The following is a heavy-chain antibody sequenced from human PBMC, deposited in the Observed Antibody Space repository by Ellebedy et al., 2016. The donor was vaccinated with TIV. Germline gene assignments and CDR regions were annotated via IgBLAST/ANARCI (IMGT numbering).Heavy chain of an antibody. CDR2: INQDGSEK. CDR1: GFTFSTYW. CDR3: ASRDILTGHRIFDH. V-gene: IGHV3-7*01. J-gene: IGHJ4*02. D-gene: IGHD3-9*01. Sequence: PGGSLRLSCAASGFTFSTYWMSWVRQAPGKGLEWVANINQDGSEKYYVDSVEGRFTISRDNAKNSLYLQMNSLRAEDTAVYYCASRDILTGHRIFDHWGQGTLVTVSS.